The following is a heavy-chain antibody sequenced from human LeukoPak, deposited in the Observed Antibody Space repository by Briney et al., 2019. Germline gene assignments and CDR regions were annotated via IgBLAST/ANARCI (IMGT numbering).Heavy chain of an antibody. V-gene: IGHV3-30*02. Sequence: PGGSLRLSCAASGFTFSSYGMHWVRQAPGKGLEWVAFIRFDGSNKYYADSVKGRFTISRDNSKNTLYLQMNSLRAEDTAVYYCAKDSVLRFLEWSTYNWFDPWGQGTLVTVSS. CDR2: IRFDGSNK. CDR1: GFTFSSYG. J-gene: IGHJ5*02. D-gene: IGHD3-3*01. CDR3: AKDSVLRFLEWSTYNWFDP.